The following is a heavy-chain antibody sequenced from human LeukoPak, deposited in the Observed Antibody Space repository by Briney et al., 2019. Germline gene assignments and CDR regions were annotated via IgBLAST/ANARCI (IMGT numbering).Heavy chain of an antibody. Sequence: PSETLPLTCTVSGGSISSSSYYWGWIRQPPGKGLEWIGSIYYSGSTYYNPSLKSRVTISVDTSKNQFSLKLSSVTAADTAVYYCARGRVDLLRFLEWLTLYYFDYWGQGTLVTVSS. CDR3: ARGRVDLLRFLEWLTLYYFDY. D-gene: IGHD3-3*01. CDR1: GGSISSSSYY. J-gene: IGHJ4*02. V-gene: IGHV4-39*07. CDR2: IYYSGST.